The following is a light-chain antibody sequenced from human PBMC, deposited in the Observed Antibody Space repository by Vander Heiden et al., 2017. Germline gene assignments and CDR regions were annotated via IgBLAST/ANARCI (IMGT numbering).Light chain of an antibody. CDR1: QGITNY. CDR2: GAS. CDR3: QKYNSAPPT. J-gene: IGKJ1*01. V-gene: IGKV1-27*01. Sequence: DIQMTQSPSSLSASAGDRVTITCRASQGITNYLAWYQQKPGKVPKLLIYGASTLHSGVPSRFSGSGSGTDFALTISSLQPEDVATYYCQKYNSAPPTFGQGTKVEIK.